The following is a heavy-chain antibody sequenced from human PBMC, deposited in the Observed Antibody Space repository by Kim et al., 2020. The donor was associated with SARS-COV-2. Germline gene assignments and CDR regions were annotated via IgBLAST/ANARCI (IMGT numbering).Heavy chain of an antibody. CDR1: GGSFSGYY. J-gene: IGHJ4*02. CDR3: ARYDQAIAAQDY. CDR2: INHSGST. D-gene: IGHD6-6*01. V-gene: IGHV4-34*01. Sequence: SETLSLTCAVYGGSFSGYYWSWIRQPPGKGLEWIGEINHSGSTNYNPSLKSRVTISVDTSKNQFSLKLSSVTAADTAVYYCARYDQAIAAQDYWGQGTLVTVSS.